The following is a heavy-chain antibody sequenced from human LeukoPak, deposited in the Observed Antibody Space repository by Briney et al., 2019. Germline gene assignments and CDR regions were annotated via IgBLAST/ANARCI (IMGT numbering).Heavy chain of an antibody. V-gene: IGHV4-59*01. J-gene: IGHJ4*02. CDR2: MHSSGST. CDR1: GASTTNYY. Sequence: SETLSLTCTVSGASTTNYYWSWVRQFPGKELEWIVYMHSSGSTNYNLSLKSRVTMSIDTSKNQFSLNLRSVTAADTAVYYWARDIRMVGATLYFDYWGQGLLVTVSS. CDR3: ARDIRMVGATLYFDY. D-gene: IGHD1-26*01.